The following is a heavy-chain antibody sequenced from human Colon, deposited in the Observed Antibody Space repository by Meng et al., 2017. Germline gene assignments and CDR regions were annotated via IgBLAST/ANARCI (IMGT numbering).Heavy chain of an antibody. CDR2: IYYTGST. J-gene: IGHJ4*02. CDR1: GGSVSSGSYY. CDR3: ARGPLDY. Sequence: QVPLQASGPALVRPADTLPLPCSVSGGSVSSGSYYWSWIRQPPGKGLEWIGYIYYTGSTNYNPSLKTRVTISVDTSKNQFSLKLSSVTAADTAVYYCARGPLDYWGQGTLVTVSS. V-gene: IGHV4-61*01.